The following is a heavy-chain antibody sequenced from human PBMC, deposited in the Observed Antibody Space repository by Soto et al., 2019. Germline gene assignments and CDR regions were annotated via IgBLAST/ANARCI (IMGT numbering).Heavy chain of an antibody. CDR3: AKAATVVTLYYFDY. V-gene: IGHV3-23*01. CDR1: GFTFNNYG. J-gene: IGHJ4*02. CDR2: ITDSGGST. D-gene: IGHD4-17*01. Sequence: PGGSLRLSCAASGFTFNNYGMSCVRQAPGKGLEWVSAITDSGGSTYYPDSVKGRFTISRDNSKNTVHRQRNRLRAEDTAVYYCAKAATVVTLYYFDYWGQGTLVTVSS.